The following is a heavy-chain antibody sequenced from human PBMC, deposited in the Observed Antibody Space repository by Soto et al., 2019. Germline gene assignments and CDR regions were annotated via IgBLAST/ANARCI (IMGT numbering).Heavy chain of an antibody. CDR1: GGSISSGNYY. V-gene: IGHV4-30-4*01. CDR2: ISYSGST. J-gene: IGHJ4*02. CDR3: ARAEYYFDY. Sequence: ASETLSLTCTVSGGSISSGNYYWSWIRQPPGKGLEWIGFISYSGSTYYNPSLKSRVTISVDTSKNQFSLKLSFVTAADTAVYYCARAEYYFDYWGQGTLVTVSS.